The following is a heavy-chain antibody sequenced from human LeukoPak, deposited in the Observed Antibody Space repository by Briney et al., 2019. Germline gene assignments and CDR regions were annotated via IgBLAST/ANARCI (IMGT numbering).Heavy chain of an antibody. CDR2: TYSGGRT. CDR3: ARVYYGSGSLHYYYYYMDV. V-gene: IGHV3-53*01. J-gene: IGHJ6*03. D-gene: IGHD3-10*01. CDR1: GFTVSGNY. Sequence: PGGSLRLSCAASGFTVSGNYMSWVRQAPGEGLEWVSVTYSGGRTYYADSVKGRFTISRDNSKNTLYLQMNGLRAEDTAVYYCARVYYGSGSLHYYYYYMDVWGKGTTVTISS.